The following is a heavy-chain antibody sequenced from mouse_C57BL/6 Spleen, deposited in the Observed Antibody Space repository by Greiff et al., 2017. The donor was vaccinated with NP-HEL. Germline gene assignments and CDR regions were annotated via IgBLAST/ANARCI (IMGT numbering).Heavy chain of an antibody. CDR1: GFTFSDYY. J-gene: IGHJ2*01. D-gene: IGHD1-1*01. CDR2: INYDGSST. CDR3: ARGGGSPYFDY. Sequence: EVKLVESEGGLVQPGSSMKLSCTASGFTFSDYYMAWVRQVPEKGLEWVANINYDGSSTYYLDSLKSRFIISRDNAKNILYLQMSSLKSEDTATYYCARGGGSPYFDYWGQGTTLTVSS. V-gene: IGHV5-16*01.